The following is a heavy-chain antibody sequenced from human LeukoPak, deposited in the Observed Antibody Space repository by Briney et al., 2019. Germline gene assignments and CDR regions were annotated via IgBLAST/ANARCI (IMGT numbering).Heavy chain of an antibody. J-gene: IGHJ1*01. Sequence: PGRSLRLSCAASGFIFTNYGMHWVRQAPGKGLEWVAVISHDGTTKFYADSVKGRFTISRDNSKNTLGLQMYSLRAEDTAVYYCAKEPTSYSSGWYFHHWGQGTLVTVSS. CDR2: ISHDGTTK. CDR1: GFIFTNYG. V-gene: IGHV3-30*18. D-gene: IGHD6-25*01. CDR3: AKEPTSYSSGWYFHH.